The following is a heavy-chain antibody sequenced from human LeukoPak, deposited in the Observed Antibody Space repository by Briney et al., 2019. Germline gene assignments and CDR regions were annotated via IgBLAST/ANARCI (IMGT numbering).Heavy chain of an antibody. J-gene: IGHJ4*02. CDR3: ARRAGAYSHPYDY. D-gene: IGHD4/OR15-4a*01. Sequence: PGGSLRLSCVASGFTFSTYDMSWVRQAPGKGLEWVSAIRDRGGGTYYADSVKGRFTISRDNSKNTLYLQMNSLRAEDTAVYYCARRAGAYSHPYDYWGQGTLVTVSS. V-gene: IGHV3-23*01. CDR1: GFTFSTYD. CDR2: IRDRGGGT.